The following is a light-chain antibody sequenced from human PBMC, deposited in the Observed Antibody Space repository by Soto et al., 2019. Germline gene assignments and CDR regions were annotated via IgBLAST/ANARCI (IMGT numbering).Light chain of an antibody. Sequence: EIVLTQSPATLSLSPGERATLSCRASQSVTIYLAWYQQKPGQTPRLLIYEASNRATGIPARFSGSGSGTECTLNSSSLEPEDFAVYYCQHRSSWPLTFGGGTKVAS. J-gene: IGKJ4*01. CDR2: EAS. CDR1: QSVTIY. CDR3: QHRSSWPLT. V-gene: IGKV3-11*01.